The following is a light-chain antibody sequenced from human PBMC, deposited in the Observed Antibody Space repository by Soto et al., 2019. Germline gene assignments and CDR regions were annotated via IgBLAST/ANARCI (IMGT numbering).Light chain of an antibody. CDR1: QAVNTR. CDR3: QQYGSSSIT. V-gene: IGKV3-20*01. CDR2: GAS. J-gene: IGKJ5*01. Sequence: IVLTQSPATLSSFPGDRVTLSCSASQAVNTRLAWYQHRPGQAPRLLIYGASSRATGIPDRFSGSGSGTDFTLTISRLEPEEFAVYYCQQYGSSSITFGQGTRLEIK.